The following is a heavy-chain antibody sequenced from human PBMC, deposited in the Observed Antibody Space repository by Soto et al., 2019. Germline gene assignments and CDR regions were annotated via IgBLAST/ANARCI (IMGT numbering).Heavy chain of an antibody. CDR1: GGSISSYY. V-gene: IGHV4-59*01. D-gene: IGHD3-16*01. CDR2: IFYDGST. J-gene: IGHJ4*02. CDR3: ARVMSGYAYGYYDF. Sequence: PSETLSLTCTVSGGSISSYYWSWIRQPPGKGLEWIGYIFYDGSTNYTPSLRSRVSISVDTSKNQFSLELNSVTSADTAVYYCARVMSGYAYGYYDFWGQGALVTVSS.